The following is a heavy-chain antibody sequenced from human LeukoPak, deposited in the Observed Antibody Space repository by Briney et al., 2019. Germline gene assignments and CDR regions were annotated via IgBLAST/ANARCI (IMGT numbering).Heavy chain of an antibody. CDR2: ISWNSGTI. Sequence: GGSLRLSCAASGFTFSGYSINWVRQAPGKGLEWVSGISWNSGTIDYADSVRGRFTISRDNAKNSLYLQMDSLRVEDTAFYYCAKDNRRHYTSGPNPDSLHWGQGALVTVSS. D-gene: IGHD6-19*01. J-gene: IGHJ4*02. CDR3: AKDNRRHYTSGPNPDSLH. CDR1: GFTFSGYS. V-gene: IGHV3-9*01.